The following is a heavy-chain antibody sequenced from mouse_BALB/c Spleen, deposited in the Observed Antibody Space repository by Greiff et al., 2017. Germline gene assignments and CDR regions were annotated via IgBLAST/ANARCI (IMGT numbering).Heavy chain of an antibody. CDR1: GFTFTNYW. V-gene: IGHV1-63*02. J-gene: IGHJ2*01. Sequence: VQLQQSGAELVRPGTSVKISCKASGFTFTNYWLGWVKQRPGHGLEWIGDIYPGGGYTNYNEKFKGKATLTADTSSSTAYMQLSSLTSEDSAVYFCARSGTAATDFDYWGQGTTLTVSA. CDR3: ARSGTAATDFDY. CDR2: IYPGGGYT. D-gene: IGHD1-2*01.